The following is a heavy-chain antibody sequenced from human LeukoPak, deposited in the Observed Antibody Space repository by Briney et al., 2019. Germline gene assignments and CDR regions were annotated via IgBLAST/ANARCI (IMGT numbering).Heavy chain of an antibody. V-gene: IGHV3-11*01. J-gene: IGHJ4*02. D-gene: IGHD4-17*01. CDR3: ARDFYGDAYFDY. Sequence: GGSLRPSCAASGFTFSDYYMSWIRQAPGKGLEWVSYISSSGSTIYYADSVKGRFTISRDNAKNSLYLQMNSLRAEDTAVYCCARDFYGDAYFDYWGQGTLVTVSS. CDR1: GFTFSDYY. CDR2: ISSSGSTI.